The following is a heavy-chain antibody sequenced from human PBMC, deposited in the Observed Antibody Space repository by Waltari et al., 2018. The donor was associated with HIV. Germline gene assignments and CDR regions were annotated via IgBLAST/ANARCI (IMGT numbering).Heavy chain of an antibody. V-gene: IGHV1-69*04. CDR3: ARVSSRGGWFDP. Sequence: QVQLVQSGAEVKKPGSSVKVSCKASGGTFSSYAISWVRQAPGQGLEWMGRIIPILGIANYAQKFQGRVTITADKSTSTAYMELSSLRSEDTAVYYCARVSSRGGWFDPWGQGTLVTVSS. CDR2: IIPILGIA. J-gene: IGHJ5*02. D-gene: IGHD6-13*01. CDR1: GGTFSSYA.